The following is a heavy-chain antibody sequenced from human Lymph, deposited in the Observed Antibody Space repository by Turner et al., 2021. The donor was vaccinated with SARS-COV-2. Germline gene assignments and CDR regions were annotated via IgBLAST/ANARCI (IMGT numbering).Heavy chain of an antibody. CDR1: GGSISSTS. J-gene: IGHJ6*02. Sequence: QVQLQESGPGLVRPSETLSLTCTVSGGSISSTSWSWIRQSPGRGLEWIGYFYKIGSIDYNPTLRSRDTISVDTSKNQLSLNLISVTAADTAVYYCARHQGSTSGYDHGMNVWGQGTAVIVSS. D-gene: IGHD1-1*01. CDR3: ARHQGSTSGYDHGMNV. CDR2: FYKIGSI. V-gene: IGHV4-59*08.